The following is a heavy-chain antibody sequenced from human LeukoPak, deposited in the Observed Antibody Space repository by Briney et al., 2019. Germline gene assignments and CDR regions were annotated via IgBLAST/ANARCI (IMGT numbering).Heavy chain of an antibody. Sequence: GASVKVSCKASGGTFSSYAISWVRQAPGQGLEWMGWISAYNGNTNYAQKLQGRVTMTTDTSTSTAYMELRSLRSDDTAVYYCVLLIAAAGTGDYWGQGTLVTVSS. CDR3: VLLIAAAGTGDY. V-gene: IGHV1-18*01. CDR2: ISAYNGNT. J-gene: IGHJ4*02. D-gene: IGHD6-13*01. CDR1: GGTFSSYA.